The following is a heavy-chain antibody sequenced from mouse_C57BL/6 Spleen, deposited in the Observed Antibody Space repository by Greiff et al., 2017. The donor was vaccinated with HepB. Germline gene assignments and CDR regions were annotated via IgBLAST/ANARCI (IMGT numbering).Heavy chain of an antibody. Sequence: QVQLQQSGAELVKPGASVKISCKASGYAFSSYWMNWVKQRPGKGLEWIGQIYPGDGDTNYNGKFKGKATLTADKSSSTAYMQLSSLTSEDSAVYFCARKGIYYDGSSYFDCWGKGTTLTVAS. CDR1: GYAFSSYW. CDR3: ARKGIYYDGSSYFDC. D-gene: IGHD1-1*01. V-gene: IGHV1-80*01. CDR2: IYPGDGDT. J-gene: IGHJ2*01.